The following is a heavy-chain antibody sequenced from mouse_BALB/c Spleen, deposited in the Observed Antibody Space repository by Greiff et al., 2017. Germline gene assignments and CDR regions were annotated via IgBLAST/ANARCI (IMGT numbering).Heavy chain of an antibody. CDR1: GYTFTSYY. CDR2: INPSNGGT. V-gene: IGHV1S81*02. CDR3: TREGYDDY. D-gene: IGHD2-2*01. J-gene: IGHJ2*01. Sequence: QVQLQQPGAELVKPGASVKLSCKVSGYTFTSYYMYWVKQRPGQGLEWIGGINPSNGGTNFNEKFKSKATLTVDKSSSTAYMQLSSLTSEDSAVYYCTREGYDDYWGQGTTLTVSS.